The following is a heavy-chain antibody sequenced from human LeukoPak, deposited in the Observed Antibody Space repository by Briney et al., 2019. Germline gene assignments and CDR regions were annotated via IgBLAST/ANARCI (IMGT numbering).Heavy chain of an antibody. CDR2: INPNSGGT. V-gene: IGHV1-2*02. CDR3: AKGRGFRVWDPWDN. J-gene: IGHJ4*02. CDR1: GYTFTGYY. Sequence: ASAKVSCKASGYTFTGYYMHWVRQAPGQGLEWMGWINPNSGGTNYAQKFQGRVTMTRDTSISTAYMELSRLRSDDTAVYYCAKGRGFRVWDPWDNWGQGTLITVSS. D-gene: IGHD3-16*01.